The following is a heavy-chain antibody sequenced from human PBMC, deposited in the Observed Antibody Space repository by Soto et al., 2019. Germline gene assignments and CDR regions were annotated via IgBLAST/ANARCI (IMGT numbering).Heavy chain of an antibody. J-gene: IGHJ4*01. CDR3: ARFGAAAAHDDN. Sequence: SATLPLTCDVPGFSILGNHWSWIRQAPWKGLEWVGYVHFSGSTTYNPSLEPRLNISFDMSKSQVYLQLTSVTAADTAVYYCARFGAAAAHDDNWGRGVLVTVS. CDR2: VHFSGST. D-gene: IGHD6-13*01. V-gene: IGHV4-59*01. CDR1: GFSILGNH.